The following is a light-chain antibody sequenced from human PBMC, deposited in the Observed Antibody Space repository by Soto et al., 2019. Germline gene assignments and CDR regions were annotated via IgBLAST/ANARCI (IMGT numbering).Light chain of an antibody. V-gene: IGLV1-44*01. J-gene: IGLJ1*01. CDR3: AAWDDRLNGYV. Sequence: QSVLTRPPSTSGTLGQRVTISCSGSGSNIGSNTVNWYQQLPGTAPKLLMFSNDQRPSGVPDRFSGSKSGMSASLAISGLRSEGEADFYCAAWDDRLNGYVFGAGTKVTVL. CDR1: GSNIGSNT. CDR2: SND.